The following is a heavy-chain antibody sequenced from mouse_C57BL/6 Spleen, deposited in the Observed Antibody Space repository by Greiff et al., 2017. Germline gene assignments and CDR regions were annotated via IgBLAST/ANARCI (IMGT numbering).Heavy chain of an antibody. Sequence: QVQLQQSGAELVRPGTSVKVSCKASGYAFTNYLIEWVKQRPGQGLEWIGVINPGSGGTNYNEKFKGKATLTADKSSSTAYMQLSSLTSEDSAVYFCARRTVVAPFDYWGQGTTLTVSS. CDR1: GYAFTNYL. D-gene: IGHD1-1*01. CDR3: ARRTVVAPFDY. J-gene: IGHJ2*01. CDR2: INPGSGGT. V-gene: IGHV1-54*01.